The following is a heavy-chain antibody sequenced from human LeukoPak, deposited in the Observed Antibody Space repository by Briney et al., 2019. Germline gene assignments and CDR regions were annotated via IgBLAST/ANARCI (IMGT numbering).Heavy chain of an antibody. CDR2: IYEGGSP. Sequence: SETLSLTCTVSGGSITIDYFNWIRQPPGKGLEWVGYIYEGGSPDYNLSLKSRVTISVDTSKNQLSLKLSSVTAADTAVYYCARSASGSSYGMDVWGQGTTVTVSS. CDR1: GGSITIDY. D-gene: IGHD6-25*01. CDR3: ARSASGSSYGMDV. J-gene: IGHJ6*02. V-gene: IGHV4-59*01.